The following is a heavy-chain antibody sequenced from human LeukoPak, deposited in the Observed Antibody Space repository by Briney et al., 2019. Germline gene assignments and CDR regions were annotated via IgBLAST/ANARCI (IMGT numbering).Heavy chain of an antibody. CDR2: INPSGGST. Sequence: GASVKVSCKASGYTFTRYAINWLRQAPGQGLEWMGIINPSGGSTSYAQKFQGRVTMTRDTSTSTVYMELSSLRSEDTAVYYCARGKMAGNDYWGQGTLVTVSS. D-gene: IGHD5-24*01. J-gene: IGHJ4*02. CDR1: GYTFTRYA. CDR3: ARGKMAGNDY. V-gene: IGHV1-46*01.